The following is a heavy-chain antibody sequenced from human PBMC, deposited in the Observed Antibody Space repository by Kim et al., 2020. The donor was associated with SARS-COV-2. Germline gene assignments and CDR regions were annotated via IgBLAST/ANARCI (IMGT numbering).Heavy chain of an antibody. CDR3: LSFVTGRD. J-gene: IGHJ6*04. D-gene: IGHD2-21*01. CDR1: GFSFSTYW. V-gene: IGHV3-74*01. CDR2: INNDGGSS. Sequence: GGSLRLSCEASGFSFSTYWMHWVRQAPGKGLVWVSQINNDGGSSSYADSVKGRFTSFRDNAKNTLYLQMNSLSVDDTAVYYCLSFVTGRDWGKGTTVIVSS.